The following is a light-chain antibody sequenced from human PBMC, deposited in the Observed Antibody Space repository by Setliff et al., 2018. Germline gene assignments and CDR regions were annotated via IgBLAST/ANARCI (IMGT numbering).Light chain of an antibody. CDR1: SSDVGGYNY. Sequence: QSALAQPASVSGSPGQSITISCTGTSSDVGGYNYVSWYQQHPGKAPKLMIYEVSKRPSGVPDRFSGSKSGNTASLTVSGLQAEDEADYYCSSYAGSNNPYVFGTGTKV. CDR2: EVS. CDR3: SSYAGSNNPYV. V-gene: IGLV2-8*01. J-gene: IGLJ1*01.